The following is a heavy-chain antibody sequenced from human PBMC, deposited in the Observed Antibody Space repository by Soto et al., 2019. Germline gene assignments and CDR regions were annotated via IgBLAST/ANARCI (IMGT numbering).Heavy chain of an antibody. J-gene: IGHJ4*02. Sequence: GGSLRLSCAASGFTFSSYAMSWVRQAPGKGLEWVSAISGSGGSTYYADSVKGRFTISRDNSKNTLYLQMNSLRAEDTAVYYCTRWSVGATIDSWGQGTLVTVSS. D-gene: IGHD1-26*01. CDR3: TRWSVGATIDS. CDR2: ISGSGGST. CDR1: GFTFSSYA. V-gene: IGHV3-23*01.